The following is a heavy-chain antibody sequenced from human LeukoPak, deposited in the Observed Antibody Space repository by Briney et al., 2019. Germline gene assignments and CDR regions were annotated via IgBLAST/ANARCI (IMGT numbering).Heavy chain of an antibody. CDR2: IIPIFGTA. CDR1: GGTFSSYA. Sequence: SVKVSCKASGGTFSSYAISWVRQAPGQGLEWMGGIIPIFGTANYAQKFQGRVTITTDESTGTAYMELSSLRSEDTAVYYCARTSGSYHGPFDYWGQGTLVTVPS. CDR3: ARTSGSYHGPFDY. V-gene: IGHV1-69*05. J-gene: IGHJ4*02. D-gene: IGHD1-26*01.